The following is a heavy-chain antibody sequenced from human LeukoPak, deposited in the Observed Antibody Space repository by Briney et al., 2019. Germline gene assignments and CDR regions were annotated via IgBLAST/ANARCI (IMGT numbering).Heavy chain of an antibody. D-gene: IGHD5-12*01. CDR1: GGSVSSYY. CDR2: IKSSGSS. V-gene: IGHV4-59*02. CDR3: ARDGTVATNWFDP. J-gene: IGHJ5*02. Sequence: PSETLFLTCTVSGGSVSSYYWSWIRQPPGKGLEWIGYIKSSGSSNYNPSLKSRVTISMDTSKDQFSLRLNSVTAADTAVYYCARDGTVATNWFDPWGQGTLVTVSS.